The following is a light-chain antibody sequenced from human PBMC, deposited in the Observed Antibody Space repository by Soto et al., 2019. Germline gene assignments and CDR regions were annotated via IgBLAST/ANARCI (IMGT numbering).Light chain of an antibody. J-gene: IGLJ1*01. CDR2: DVS. CDR1: GSGVGANNF. CDR3: SSYTSSSTYV. Sequence: QSALTQPASVSGSPGQSITISCTGTGSGVGANNFVSWYQQLPGKAPKLMIFDVSHRPSGVSYRFSGSKSGNTASLTISGLQAEDEADYFCSSYTSSSTYVFATGTKVTVL. V-gene: IGLV2-14*03.